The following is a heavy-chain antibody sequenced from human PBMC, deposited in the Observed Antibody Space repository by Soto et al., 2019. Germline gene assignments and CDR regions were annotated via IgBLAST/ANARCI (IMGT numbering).Heavy chain of an antibody. CDR2: ISSSSSTI. V-gene: IGHV3-48*04. Sequence: EVQLVESGGALVQPGGSLRLSCAVSGFTFSGYSMNWVRHAPGKGLEWVSHISSSSSTIHYADSVRGRFTISRDNAQNSLFLQTSSLRADDTAVYYCARQARDIVVAAASTAYDSWGQGTLVTVSS. CDR1: GFTFSGYS. CDR3: ARQARDIVVAAASTAYDS. J-gene: IGHJ5*02. D-gene: IGHD2-15*01.